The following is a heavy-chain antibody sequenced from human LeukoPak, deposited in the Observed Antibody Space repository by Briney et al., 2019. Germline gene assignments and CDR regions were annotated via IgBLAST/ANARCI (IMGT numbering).Heavy chain of an antibody. CDR2: IYYSGST. CDR3: ARLSGGATDY. CDR1: GGSISSSSYY. J-gene: IGHJ4*02. V-gene: IGHV4-39*07. D-gene: IGHD5-12*01. Sequence: SETLSLTCTVSGGSISSSSYYWGWIRQPPGKGLEWIGSIYYSGSTYYNPSLKSRVTISVDTSKNQFSLKLSSVTAADTAVYYCARLSGGATDYWGQGTLVTVSS.